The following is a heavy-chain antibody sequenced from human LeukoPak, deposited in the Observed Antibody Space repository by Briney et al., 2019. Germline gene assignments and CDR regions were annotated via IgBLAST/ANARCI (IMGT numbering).Heavy chain of an antibody. CDR1: GGSFSGYY. V-gene: IGHV4-34*01. CDR2: INHSGST. Sequence: SETLSLTCAVYGGSFSGYYWSWIRQPPGKGLEWIGEINHSGSTNYNLSLKSRVTISVDTSKNQFSLKLSSVTAADTAVYYCAYQPYGSGSYQGNYWGQGTLVTVSS. CDR3: AYQPYGSGSYQGNY. D-gene: IGHD3-10*01. J-gene: IGHJ4*02.